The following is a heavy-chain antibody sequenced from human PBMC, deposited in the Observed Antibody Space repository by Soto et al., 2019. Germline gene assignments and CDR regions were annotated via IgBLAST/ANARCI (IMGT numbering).Heavy chain of an antibody. D-gene: IGHD2-2*03. V-gene: IGHV1-69*04. CDR3: AREPLDIVVVPAAMPPYYYYYMDV. CDR2: IIPILGIA. Sequence: GASVKVSCKASGGTLSSYTISWVRQAPGQGLEWMGRIIPILGIANYAQKFQGRVTITADKSTSTAYMELSSLRSEDTAVYYCAREPLDIVVVPAAMPPYYYYYMDVWGKGTTVTVSS. CDR1: GGTLSSYT. J-gene: IGHJ6*03.